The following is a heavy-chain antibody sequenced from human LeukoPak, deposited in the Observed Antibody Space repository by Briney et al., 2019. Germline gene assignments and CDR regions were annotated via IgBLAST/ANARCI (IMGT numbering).Heavy chain of an antibody. CDR1: GFTLSSYW. CDR2: INSDGSNT. V-gene: IGHV3-74*01. D-gene: IGHD1-1*01. J-gene: IGHJ4*02. Sequence: GGSLRLSCAASGFTLSSYWMHWVRQAPGKGLVWVSRINSDGSNTGYADSVKGRFTVSRDNAKNTLYLQMNSLRAEDTAVYYCTRTWNFDYWGQGTLVTVSS. CDR3: TRTWNFDY.